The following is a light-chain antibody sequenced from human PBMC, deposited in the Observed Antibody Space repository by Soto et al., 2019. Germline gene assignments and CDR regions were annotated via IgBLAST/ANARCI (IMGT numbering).Light chain of an antibody. V-gene: IGLV2-8*01. CDR3: SSYAGSSTYV. CDR2: EVS. CDR1: SSDVGGYDY. Sequence: SVLTQPPSASGSPGQSVIISCTGTSSDVGGYDYVSWYQQHPGKAPKLMIYEVSKRPSGVPDRFSGSKSGNTASLTVSGLQAEDEADYYCSSYAGSSTYVFGTGTKVTVL. J-gene: IGLJ1*01.